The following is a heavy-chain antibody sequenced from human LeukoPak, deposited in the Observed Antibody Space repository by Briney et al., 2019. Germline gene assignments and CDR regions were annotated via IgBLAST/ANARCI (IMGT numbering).Heavy chain of an antibody. J-gene: IGHJ4*02. CDR3: AKDRMTVFES. Sequence: PGGSLRLSCAASGFTFSSYGMHWVRQAPGKGLEWVAFIRYDGSNKYYADSVKGRFTISRDDSKNTMFLQMTNLRPDDTAVYFCAKDRMTVFESWGQGTLVTVSS. V-gene: IGHV3-30*02. CDR1: GFTFSSYG. D-gene: IGHD2-21*02. CDR2: IRYDGSNK.